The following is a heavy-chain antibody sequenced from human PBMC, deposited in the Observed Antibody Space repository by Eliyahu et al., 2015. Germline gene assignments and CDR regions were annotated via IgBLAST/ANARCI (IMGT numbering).Heavy chain of an antibody. D-gene: IGHD2-15*01. CDR2: INAGNGNT. Sequence: QVQLVQSGAEVKKPGASVKVSCKASGYIFTNYAMNWVRQAPGQRLEWMGWINAGNGNTKYSQKFQGRVTITRDTSASTAYMELISLRSEDTAVYYCARGGYCSGGTCHSGIDYWGQGTLVTVSS. V-gene: IGHV1-3*01. CDR3: ARGGYCSGGTCHSGIDY. CDR1: GYIFTNYA. J-gene: IGHJ4*02.